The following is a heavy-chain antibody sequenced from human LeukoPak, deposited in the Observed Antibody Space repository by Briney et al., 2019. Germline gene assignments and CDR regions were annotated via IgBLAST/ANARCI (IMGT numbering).Heavy chain of an antibody. V-gene: IGHV3-7*01. CDR3: ATEGTDGRGSFGWFDS. Sequence: PGGSLRLSCAASGFTFSTYNMNWVRQAPGKGLEWVANIKEDGSVRYYVDSVKGRFTISRDNAKNSLYLQLNSLRVEDTAVYYCATEGTDGRGSFGWFDSWGQGALVTVSS. CDR2: IKEDGSVR. D-gene: IGHD3-10*01. J-gene: IGHJ5*01. CDR1: GFTFSTYN.